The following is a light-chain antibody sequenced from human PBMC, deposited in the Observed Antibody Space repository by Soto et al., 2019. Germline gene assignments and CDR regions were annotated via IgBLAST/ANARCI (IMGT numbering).Light chain of an antibody. CDR1: SSDVGAYNL. J-gene: IGLJ3*02. V-gene: IGLV2-23*01. CDR3: CSYAGSRTFV. CDR2: EGT. Sequence: QSALTQHASVSGSPGQSITVSCTGTSSDVGAYNLVSWYQQHPGKAPRLIIYEGTKRPSGISDRFSGSKSDNTASLTISGLRAEDEAHYHCCSYAGSRTFVFGGGTKLTVL.